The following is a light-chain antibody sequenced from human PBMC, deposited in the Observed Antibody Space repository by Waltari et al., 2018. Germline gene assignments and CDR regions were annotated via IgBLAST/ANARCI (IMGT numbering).Light chain of an antibody. J-gene: IGLJ2*01. CDR2: NDN. V-gene: IGLV1-44*01. CDR3: AAWDDILRGVL. CDR1: SSNIGRDS. Sequence: QSVLTQPPSASGTPGQRITISCSGRSSNIGRDSVNWYQQLPGTAPKLPVYNDNERPPGVPDRFSGSKSGTSASLAISGRQSEDEADYFCAAWDDILRGVLFGGGTRLTVL.